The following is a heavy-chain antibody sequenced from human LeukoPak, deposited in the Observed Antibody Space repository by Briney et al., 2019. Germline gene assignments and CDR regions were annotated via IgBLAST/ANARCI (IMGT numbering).Heavy chain of an antibody. V-gene: IGHV5-51*01. CDR2: IYPGDSDT. J-gene: IGHJ3*02. Sequence: GESLKISCKGSGYSFTSYWIGWVRQMPGKGLEWMGIIYPGDSDTRYSPSFQGQVTISAGKSISTAYLQWSSLKASDTAMYYCARHDRIGYGSGYYSDIWGQGTMVTVSS. CDR3: ARHDRIGYGSGYYSDI. D-gene: IGHD3-22*01. CDR1: GYSFTSYW.